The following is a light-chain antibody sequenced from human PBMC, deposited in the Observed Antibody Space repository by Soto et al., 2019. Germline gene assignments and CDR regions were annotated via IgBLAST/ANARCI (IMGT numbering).Light chain of an antibody. CDR2: DTS. CDR3: QQYGTSEII. Sequence: EIALTQSPGTLSLSPGERATLSCRASQTLSNSFIAWYQHKPGQAPRLLVYDTSTRATGIPDRYSGSGSGTHFTLTISRLEPEDFAVFFCQQYGTSEIIFGQGTRLEI. CDR1: QTLSNSF. J-gene: IGKJ5*01. V-gene: IGKV3-20*01.